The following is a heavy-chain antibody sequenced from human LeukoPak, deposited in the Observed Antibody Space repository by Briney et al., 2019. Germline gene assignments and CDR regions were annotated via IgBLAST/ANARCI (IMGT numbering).Heavy chain of an antibody. V-gene: IGHV3-21*01. CDR2: ISGSNSYI. Sequence: PGGSLRLSCAASGFTFNSYSMNWVRQAPGKGLEWVSSISGSNSYIYYADSMKGRFAISRDNAKNSLYLQMNSLRVEDTAVYYCARDWVSGYRYSYFIFDHWGQGTLVTVSS. J-gene: IGHJ4*02. CDR1: GFTFNSYS. D-gene: IGHD5-18*01. CDR3: ARDWVSGYRYSYFIFDH.